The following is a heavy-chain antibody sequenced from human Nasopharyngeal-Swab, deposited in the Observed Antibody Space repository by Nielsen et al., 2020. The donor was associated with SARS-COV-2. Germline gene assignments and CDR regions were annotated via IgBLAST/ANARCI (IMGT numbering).Heavy chain of an antibody. CDR3: AKGPNAAAGHFDY. CDR2: ISWNSGSI. D-gene: IGHD6-13*01. V-gene: IGHV3-9*01. CDR1: GFTFDDYA. J-gene: IGHJ4*02. Sequence: GGSLRLSYAASGFTFDDYAMHWVRQAPGKGLEWVSGISWNSGSIGYADSMKGRFTISRDNAKNSLYLQMNSLRAEDTALYYCAKGPNAAAGHFDYWGQGTLVTVSS.